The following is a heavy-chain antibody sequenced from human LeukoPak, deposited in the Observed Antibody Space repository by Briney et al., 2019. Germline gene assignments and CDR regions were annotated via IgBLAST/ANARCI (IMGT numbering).Heavy chain of an antibody. CDR3: AKKEIVGETRGGGQHLLDY. J-gene: IGHJ4*02. D-gene: IGHD1-26*01. V-gene: IGHV3-30*02. Sequence: GGSLRLSCAASGFTFSSYGMHWVRQAPGKGLEWVAFIRYDGSNKNYADSVKGRFTISRDNSKNTLYLQMNSLRAEDTAVYYCAKKEIVGETRGGGQHLLDYWGQGTLVTVSS. CDR2: IRYDGSNK. CDR1: GFTFSSYG.